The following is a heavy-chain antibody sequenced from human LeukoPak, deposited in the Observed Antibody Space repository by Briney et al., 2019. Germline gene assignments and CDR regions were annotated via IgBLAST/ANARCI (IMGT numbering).Heavy chain of an antibody. CDR2: ISAYNGNT. V-gene: IGHV1-18*01. Sequence: ASVKVSCKASGYTFTSYGINWVRQAPGQGLEWMGWISAYNGNTNYAQKVQGRVTMTTDTSTSTAYMELRSLRSDDTAVYYCARALKVVTVHDPFDIWGQGTMVTVSS. J-gene: IGHJ3*02. CDR1: GYTFTSYG. D-gene: IGHD2-21*02. CDR3: ARALKVVTVHDPFDI.